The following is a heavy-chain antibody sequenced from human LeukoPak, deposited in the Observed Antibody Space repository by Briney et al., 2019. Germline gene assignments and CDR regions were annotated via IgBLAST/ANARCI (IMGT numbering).Heavy chain of an antibody. Sequence: PGGSLRLSCAASGFTFSSHSMNWVRQAPGKGLEWVSSISTSSDYIYYADSVKGRFTISRDNAKNSLYLQMNSLRAEATAVYYCARGLYSGYDWGQGTLVTVSS. D-gene: IGHD5-12*01. CDR2: ISTSSDYI. V-gene: IGHV3-21*01. CDR1: GFTFSSHS. J-gene: IGHJ4*02. CDR3: ARGLYSGYD.